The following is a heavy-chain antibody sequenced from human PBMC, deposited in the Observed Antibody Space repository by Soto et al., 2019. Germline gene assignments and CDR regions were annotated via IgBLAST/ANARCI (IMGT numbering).Heavy chain of an antibody. J-gene: IGHJ4*02. CDR2: INHSGST. CDR1: GVSFSGYY. D-gene: IGHD3-10*01. Sequence: SETLSLTCAVYGVSFSGYYWSWIRQPPGKGLEWIGEINHSGSTNYNPSLKSRVTISVDTSKNQFSLKLSSVTAADTAVYYCARGSTMVRGARLFDYWGQGTLVTVSS. V-gene: IGHV4-34*01. CDR3: ARGSTMVRGARLFDY.